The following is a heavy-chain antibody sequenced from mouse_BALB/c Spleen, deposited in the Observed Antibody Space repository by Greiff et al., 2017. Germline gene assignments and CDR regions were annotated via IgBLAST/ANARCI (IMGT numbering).Heavy chain of an antibody. CDR3: TRYYRYYFDY. D-gene: IGHD2-14*01. Sequence: LQQPGSELVRPGASVKLSCKASGYTFTSYWMHWVKQRHGQGLEWIGNIYPGSGSTNYDEKFKSKGTLTVDTSSSTAYMHLSSLTSEDSAVYYCTRYYRYYFDYWGQGTTLTVSS. J-gene: IGHJ2*01. V-gene: IGHV1S22*01. CDR1: GYTFTSYW. CDR2: IYPGSGST.